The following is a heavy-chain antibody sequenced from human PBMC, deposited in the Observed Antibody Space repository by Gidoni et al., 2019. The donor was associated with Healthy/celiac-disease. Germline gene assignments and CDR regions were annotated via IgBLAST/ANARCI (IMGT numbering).Heavy chain of an antibody. CDR1: GYTCTGSS. D-gene: IGHD1-7*01. J-gene: IGHJ6*02. Sequence: QVQLVQSGAEVKKPGASVKVSCTAPGYTCTGSSPHSPRRAPGQGLEWMGGINPNSGGTNYAQKFQGSVTMTRDTSISTAYMELSRLRSDDTAVYYCARDLVNWNYARSWPRDYYYGMDVWGQGTTVTVSS. CDR3: ARDLVNWNYARSWPRDYYYGMDV. V-gene: IGHV1-2*02. CDR2: INPNSGGT.